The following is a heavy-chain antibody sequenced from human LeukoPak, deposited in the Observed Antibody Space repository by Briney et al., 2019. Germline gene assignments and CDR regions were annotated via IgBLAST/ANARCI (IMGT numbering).Heavy chain of an antibody. CDR3: AMGRIAAAGVDY. V-gene: IGHV4-59*01. CDR1: GGSISSYY. Sequence: SETLSLTCTVSGGSISSYYWSWIRQPPGKGLEWIGYIYYSGSTNYNPPLKSRVTISVDTSKNQFSLKLSSVTAADTAVYYCAMGRIAAAGVDYWGQGTLVTVSS. CDR2: IYYSGST. J-gene: IGHJ4*02. D-gene: IGHD6-13*01.